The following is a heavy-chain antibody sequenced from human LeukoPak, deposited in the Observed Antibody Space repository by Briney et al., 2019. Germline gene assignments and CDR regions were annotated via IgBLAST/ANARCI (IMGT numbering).Heavy chain of an antibody. V-gene: IGHV1-2*02. CDR1: GYTFTGYY. CDR2: INPNRGGT. Sequence: GASVKVSCKASGYTFTGYYMHWVRQAPGQGLEWMGWINPNRGGTNYAQKFQGRVTMTRDTSISTAYMELSRLRSDDTAVYYCARGGAPYCSSTSCYRGRDWFDPWGQGTLVTVSS. J-gene: IGHJ5*02. D-gene: IGHD2-2*01. CDR3: ARGGAPYCSSTSCYRGRDWFDP.